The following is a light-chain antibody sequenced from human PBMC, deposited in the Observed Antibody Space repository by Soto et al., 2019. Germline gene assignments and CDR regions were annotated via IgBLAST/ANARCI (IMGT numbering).Light chain of an antibody. Sequence: QSVLTQPASVSGSPGQCITISCTGTSSDVGGYNYVSWYQQHPGKAPKLMIYEVINRSSGVSNRFSGSKSGNTASLSISGLQAEDEADYYCSSYTTTNTYVFGPGTKVTVL. CDR2: EVI. J-gene: IGLJ1*01. CDR1: SSDVGGYNY. V-gene: IGLV2-14*01. CDR3: SSYTTTNTYV.